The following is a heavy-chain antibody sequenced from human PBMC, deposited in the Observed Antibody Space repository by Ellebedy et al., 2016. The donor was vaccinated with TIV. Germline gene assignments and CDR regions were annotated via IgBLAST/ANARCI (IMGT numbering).Heavy chain of an antibody. J-gene: IGHJ4*02. CDR1: GGSISSYY. CDR3: ARHGYGYNPHLFDY. V-gene: IGHV4-59*08. CDR2: IYYSGST. Sequence: MPSETLSLTCTVSGGSISSYYWSWIRQPPGKGLEWIGYIYYSGSTNYNPSLKSRVTISVDTSKNQFSLKLSSVTAADTAVYYCARHGYGYNPHLFDYWGQGTLVTVSS. D-gene: IGHD5-24*01.